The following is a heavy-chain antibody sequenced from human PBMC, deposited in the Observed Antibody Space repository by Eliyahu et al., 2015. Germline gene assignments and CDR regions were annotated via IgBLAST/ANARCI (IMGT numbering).Heavy chain of an antibody. CDR2: INTNXGNP. J-gene: IGHJ4*02. V-gene: IGHV7-4-1*02. CDR1: GXTFTSYA. D-gene: IGHD3-3*01. Sequence: QVQLVQSGSELKKPGASVKVSCKASGXTFTSYAMNWVXXAPGQGLEWMGWINTNXGNPTYAQGFTGRFVFSLDTSVSTAYLQISSLKAEDTAVYYCARDYDFWSGYYPISYYYDSSGFCYWGQGTLVTVSS. CDR3: ARDYDFWSGYYPISYYYDSSGFCY.